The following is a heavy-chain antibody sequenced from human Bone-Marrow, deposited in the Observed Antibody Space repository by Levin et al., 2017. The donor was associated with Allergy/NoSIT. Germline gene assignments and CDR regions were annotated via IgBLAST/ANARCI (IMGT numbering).Heavy chain of an antibody. CDR2: ISYDGSNK. V-gene: IGHV3-30-3*01. Sequence: HAGGSLRLSCAASGFTFSSYAMHWVRQAPGKGLEWVAVISYDGSNKYYADSVKGRFTISRDNSKNTLYLQMNSLRAEDTAVYYCAREKAAGDINWFDPWGQGTLVTVSS. J-gene: IGHJ5*02. CDR1: GFTFSSYA. D-gene: IGHD6-13*01. CDR3: AREKAAGDINWFDP.